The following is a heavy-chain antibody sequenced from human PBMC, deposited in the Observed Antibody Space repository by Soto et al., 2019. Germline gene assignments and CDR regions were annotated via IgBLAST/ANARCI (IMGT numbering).Heavy chain of an antibody. CDR1: GGSISSSSYY. Sequence: SSETLSLTCTVSGGSISSSSYYWGWIRQPPGKGLEWIGSIYYSGSTYYNPSLKSRVTISVDTSKNQFSLKLSSVTAADTAVYYCARHPRRAVAGTGRNWIDPWGQGTLVTVSS. CDR2: IYYSGST. CDR3: ARHPRRAVAGTGRNWIDP. J-gene: IGHJ5*02. D-gene: IGHD6-19*01. V-gene: IGHV4-39*01.